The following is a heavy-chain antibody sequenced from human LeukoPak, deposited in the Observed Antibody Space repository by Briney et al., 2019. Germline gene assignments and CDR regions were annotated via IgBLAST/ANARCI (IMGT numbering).Heavy chain of an antibody. Sequence: SVKVSCKASGGTFSSYAISWVRQAPGQGLEWMGGIIPIFGTANYAQKFQGRVTMTTDTSTTTAYMELRNLRSDDTAVYYCARDIATVVHQDWGQGALVTVSS. V-gene: IGHV1-69*05. CDR2: IIPIFGTA. CDR3: ARDIATVVHQD. D-gene: IGHD2-15*01. J-gene: IGHJ4*02. CDR1: GGTFSSYA.